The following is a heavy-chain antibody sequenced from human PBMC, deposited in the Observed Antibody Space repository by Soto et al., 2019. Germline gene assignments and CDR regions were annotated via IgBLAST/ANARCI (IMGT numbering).Heavy chain of an antibody. Sequence: SETLSLTCTVSGGSISRYYWSWIRQPPGKGLEWIGYISYSGSTNYNPSLKSRVTISVDTSKNQFSLKLSSVTAADTAVYYCARDLARRDGYFGYWGQGTLVTVSS. CDR2: ISYSGST. CDR3: ARDLARRDGYFGY. J-gene: IGHJ4*02. CDR1: GGSISRYY. V-gene: IGHV4-59*12.